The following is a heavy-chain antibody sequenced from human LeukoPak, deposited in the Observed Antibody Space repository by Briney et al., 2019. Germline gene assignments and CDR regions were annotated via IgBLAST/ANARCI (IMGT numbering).Heavy chain of an antibody. J-gene: IGHJ4*02. D-gene: IGHD6-19*01. CDR3: AKGVGVGGGGWSLSFDS. V-gene: IGHV3-23*01. Sequence: GGSLRLSCAASGFTFSSSAMSWVRQAPGKGLEWVSAISGSGGVTYYADSVTGRFTISRDKSQNTLYVQMNSLRAEDTAVYYWAKGVGVGGGGWSLSFDSGGREPLVPVSS. CDR2: ISGSGGVT. CDR1: GFTFSSSA.